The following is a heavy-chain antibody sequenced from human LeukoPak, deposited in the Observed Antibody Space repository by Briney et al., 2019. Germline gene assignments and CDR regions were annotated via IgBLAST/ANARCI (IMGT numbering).Heavy chain of an antibody. D-gene: IGHD3-10*01. J-gene: IGHJ4*02. Sequence: PGGSLTLSCAASGCTISSYWMHWVRQVPGKGLVWVARINEHGSITDYPDSVKDRFTVSRDNAWKTIYLQMNSLRAEDTAVYYCASDVAGSGSLWGQGTLITVSS. CDR2: INEHGSIT. V-gene: IGHV3-74*01. CDR1: GCTISSYW. CDR3: ASDVAGSGSL.